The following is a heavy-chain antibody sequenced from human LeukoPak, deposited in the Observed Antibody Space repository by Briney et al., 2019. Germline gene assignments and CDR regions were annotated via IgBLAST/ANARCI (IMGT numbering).Heavy chain of an antibody. D-gene: IGHD3-9*01. V-gene: IGHV2-5*01. CDR1: GFSLSTSGVS. CDR2: ISWNDDT. J-gene: IGHJ3*02. CDR3: AHLRGDFDWWEAFDI. Sequence: SGPTLVTPTQTLTPTCTFSGFSLSTSGVSVGWIRQPPGKAVERPTLISWNDDTRYSPSLKSRLTITKDTSKNQVVLTMTNMDPVETATYYCAHLRGDFDWWEAFDIWGQGTMVTVSS.